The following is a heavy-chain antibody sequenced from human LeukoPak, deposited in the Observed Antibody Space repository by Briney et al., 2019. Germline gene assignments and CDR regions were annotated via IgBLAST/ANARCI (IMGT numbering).Heavy chain of an antibody. CDR3: ARQGCVSTSCSPAGGMDV. D-gene: IGHD2-2*01. Sequence: SETLSLTCSVSGGSISSSSYYRGWIRQPPGKGLEWIGSIYYSGSSYHNPSLKSRVTISVDTSKNQFSLKLSSVTAADTAVYYCARQGCVSTSCSPAGGMDVWGQGTTVTVSS. CDR2: IYYSGSS. CDR1: GGSISSSSYY. V-gene: IGHV4-39*01. J-gene: IGHJ6*02.